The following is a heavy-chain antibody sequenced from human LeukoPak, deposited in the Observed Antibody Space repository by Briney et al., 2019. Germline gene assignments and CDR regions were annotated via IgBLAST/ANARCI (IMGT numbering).Heavy chain of an antibody. CDR2: VNPHDSDT. D-gene: IGHD3-22*01. Sequence: GESLKISCKGSGYSFTSYWIGWVRQMPGKGLEWMGIVNPHDSDTRYSPSFQGQVTISADKSISTAYLQWSSLEASDTAMYYCARHLDDSSGYYYRTMYYFDYWGQGTLVTVSS. J-gene: IGHJ4*02. CDR1: GYSFTSYW. CDR3: ARHLDDSSGYYYRTMYYFDY. V-gene: IGHV5-51*01.